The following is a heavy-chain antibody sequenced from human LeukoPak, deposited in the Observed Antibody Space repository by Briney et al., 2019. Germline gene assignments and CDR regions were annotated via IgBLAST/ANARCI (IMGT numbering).Heavy chain of an antibody. V-gene: IGHV1-8*03. CDR3: ARVSWYYDSSGYSYDAFDI. CDR1: GYTFTSYD. J-gene: IGHJ3*02. CDR2: MNPNSGNT. D-gene: IGHD3-22*01. Sequence: ASVKVSCKASGYTFTSYDINWVLQATGQGLEWMGWMNPNSGNTGYAQKFQGRVTITRNTSISTAYMELSSLRSEDTAVYYCARVSWYYDSSGYSYDAFDIWGQGTMVTVSS.